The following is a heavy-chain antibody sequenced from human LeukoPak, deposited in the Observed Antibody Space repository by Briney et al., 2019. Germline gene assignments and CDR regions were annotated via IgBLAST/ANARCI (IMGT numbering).Heavy chain of an antibody. Sequence: GRSLRLSCAASGFTFSSYAMHWVRQAPGKGLEWVAVISYDGSNKYYADSVKGRFTISRDNSKNTLYLQMNSLRAEDTAVYYCAKEAGSGYYAYYYYGMDVWGQGTTVTVSS. CDR1: GFTFSSYA. V-gene: IGHV3-30*04. D-gene: IGHD3-3*01. J-gene: IGHJ6*02. CDR2: ISYDGSNK. CDR3: AKEAGSGYYAYYYYGMDV.